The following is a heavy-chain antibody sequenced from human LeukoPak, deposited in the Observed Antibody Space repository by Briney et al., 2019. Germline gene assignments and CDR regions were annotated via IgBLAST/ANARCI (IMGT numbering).Heavy chain of an antibody. CDR3: ARKYYYDSSGYPY. V-gene: IGHV1-2*02. D-gene: IGHD3-22*01. CDR1: GYTFTGYY. Sequence: ASVKVSCKASGYTFTGYYMHWVRQAPGQGLEWMGWINPNSGGTNYAQKSQGRVTMTRDTSISTAYMELSRLRSDDTAVYYCARKYYYDSSGYPYWGQGTLVTVSS. J-gene: IGHJ4*02. CDR2: INPNSGGT.